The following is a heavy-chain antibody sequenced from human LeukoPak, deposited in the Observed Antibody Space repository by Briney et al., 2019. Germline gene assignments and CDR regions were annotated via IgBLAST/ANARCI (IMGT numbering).Heavy chain of an antibody. J-gene: IGHJ6*03. D-gene: IGHD4-17*01. Sequence: SVKVSCKASGGTCSSYAISWVRQAPGQGLEWMGGIIPIFGTANYAQKFQGRVTITADESTSTAYMELSSLRAEDTAVYYCAKEAHGDYVLPPRPYYMDVWGKGTTVTVSS. V-gene: IGHV1-69*13. CDR2: IIPIFGTA. CDR1: GGTCSSYA. CDR3: AKEAHGDYVLPPRPYYMDV.